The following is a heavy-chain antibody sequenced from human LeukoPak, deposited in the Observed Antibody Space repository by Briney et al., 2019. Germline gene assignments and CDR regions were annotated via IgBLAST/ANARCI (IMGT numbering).Heavy chain of an antibody. CDR3: ARGAKQLVLDYFDY. J-gene: IGHJ4*02. Sequence: SQTLSLTCTVSGGSISSGSYYWSWIRQPAGKGLEWIGRIYTSGSTNYNPSLKSRVTISVDTSKNQFSLKLSSVTAADTAVYYCARGAKQLVLDYFDYWGQGTLVTVSS. V-gene: IGHV4-61*02. CDR1: GGSISSGSYY. CDR2: IYTSGST. D-gene: IGHD6-6*01.